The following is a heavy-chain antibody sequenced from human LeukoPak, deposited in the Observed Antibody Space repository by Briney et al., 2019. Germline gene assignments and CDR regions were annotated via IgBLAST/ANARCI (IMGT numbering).Heavy chain of an antibody. CDR1: GGSISGFY. J-gene: IGHJ4*02. CDR2: IHYSGST. Sequence: SEIRSLTCTVSGGSISGFYWSWIRQPPGKRLEWIGYIHYSGSTTCNPSFKSRVTISVDTSKNQFSLRLSSVTAADTALYYCARGYAYGDTGSFDYWGQGALVTVSS. D-gene: IGHD4-17*01. CDR3: ARGYAYGDTGSFDY. V-gene: IGHV4-59*01.